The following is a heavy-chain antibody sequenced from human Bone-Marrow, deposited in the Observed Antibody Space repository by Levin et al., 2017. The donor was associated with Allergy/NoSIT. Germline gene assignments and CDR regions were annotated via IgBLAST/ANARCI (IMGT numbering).Heavy chain of an antibody. CDR3: ARGVDHAKILY. CDR2: IHHTEGT. V-gene: IGHV4-55*08. J-gene: IGHJ4*02. CDR1: GYSISSGNY. Sequence: SETLSLTCDVSGYSISSGNYWSWIRQPPGKGLEWIGEIHHTEGTNYNPSLESRVTMSVDTSKNQFSLKLSSVTAADTAVYFCARGVDHAKILYWGQGTLVTVSS. D-gene: IGHD1-14*01.